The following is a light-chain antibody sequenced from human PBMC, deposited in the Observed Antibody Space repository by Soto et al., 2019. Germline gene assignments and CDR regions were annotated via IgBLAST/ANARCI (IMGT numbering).Light chain of an antibody. Sequence: EIVMTQSPATLSVSPGERATLSCRASQSVSSNLAWYRQKPGQAPRLLIYGASTRATGIPARFSGSGSGTEFTLTISSLQSEDFAVYYCQRYSNWPPYTCGQGTKLEIK. J-gene: IGKJ2*01. CDR2: GAS. CDR3: QRYSNWPPYT. V-gene: IGKV3-15*01. CDR1: QSVSSN.